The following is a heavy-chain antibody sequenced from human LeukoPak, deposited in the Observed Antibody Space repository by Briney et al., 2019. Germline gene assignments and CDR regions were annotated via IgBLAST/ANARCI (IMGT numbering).Heavy chain of an antibody. J-gene: IGHJ5*02. Sequence: SQTLSLTCALSGDSLSSKSAACHWIRQSPSRGLEWLGRTYYRSKWSSGYAESVKSRLTISPDTSENQFSLQLRSVTPEDTAVYYCARRLTQYDCFDPWGQGILVTVSS. CDR2: TYYRSKWSS. CDR1: GDSLSSKSAA. CDR3: ARRLTQYDCFDP. D-gene: IGHD2-2*01. V-gene: IGHV6-1*01.